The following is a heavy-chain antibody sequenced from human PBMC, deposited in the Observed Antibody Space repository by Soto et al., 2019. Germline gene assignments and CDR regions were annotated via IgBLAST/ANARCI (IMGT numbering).Heavy chain of an antibody. V-gene: IGHV3-33*01. D-gene: IGHD3-10*01. J-gene: IGHJ6*02. CDR3: ARGRGSGLYYYYGMDV. CDR1: EFSLSNYG. CDR2: IWYDGSNK. Sequence: QVQLVESGGGVVQPGRSLILSCAAAEFSLSNYGMNWVRQAPGKGLEWVAVIWYDGSNKYYADSVKGRFTISRDNSKNTLYLQMTSLRAEDTAVYYCARGRGSGLYYYYGMDVWGQGNTVTVAS.